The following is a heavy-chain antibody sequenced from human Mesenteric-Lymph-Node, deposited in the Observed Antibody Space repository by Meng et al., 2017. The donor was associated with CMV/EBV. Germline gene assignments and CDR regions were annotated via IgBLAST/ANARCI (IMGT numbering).Heavy chain of an antibody. CDR3: ARGGVYLDAFDI. Sequence: GESLKISCAASGFTVSSNYMSWVRQAPGKGLEGVSVIYSGGSTYYADSVKGRFTISRDNSKNTLYLQMNSLRAEDTAVYYCARGGVYLDAFDIWGQGTMVTVSS. CDR2: IYSGGST. CDR1: GFTVSSNY. J-gene: IGHJ3*02. V-gene: IGHV3-66*02. D-gene: IGHD6-13*01.